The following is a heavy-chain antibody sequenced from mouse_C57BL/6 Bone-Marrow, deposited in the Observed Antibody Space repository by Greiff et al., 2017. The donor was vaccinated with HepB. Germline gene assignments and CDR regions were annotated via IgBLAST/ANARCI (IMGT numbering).Heavy chain of an antibody. V-gene: IGHV5-6*01. CDR1: GFTFSSYG. CDR3: ARPPYYSNYPYYYAMDY. CDR2: ISSGGSYT. D-gene: IGHD2-5*01. J-gene: IGHJ4*01. Sequence: EVQVVESGGDLVKPGGSLKLSCAASGFTFSSYGMSWVRQTPDKRLEWVATISSGGSYTYYPDSVKGRFTISRDNAKNTLYLQMSSLKSEDTAMYYCARPPYYSNYPYYYAMDYWGQGTSVTVSS.